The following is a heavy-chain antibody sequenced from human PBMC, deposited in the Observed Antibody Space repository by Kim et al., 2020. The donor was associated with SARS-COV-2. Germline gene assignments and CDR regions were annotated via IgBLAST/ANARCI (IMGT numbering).Heavy chain of an antibody. Sequence: SETLSLTCAVYGGSFSGYYWSWIRQPPGKGLEWIGEINHSGSTNYNPSLKSRVTISVDTSKNQFSLKLSSVTAADTAVYYCARGDFYGGNYPNWFDPWGQGTLVTVSS. J-gene: IGHJ5*02. V-gene: IGHV4-34*01. CDR2: INHSGST. CDR3: ARGDFYGGNYPNWFDP. CDR1: GGSFSGYY. D-gene: IGHD2-21*02.